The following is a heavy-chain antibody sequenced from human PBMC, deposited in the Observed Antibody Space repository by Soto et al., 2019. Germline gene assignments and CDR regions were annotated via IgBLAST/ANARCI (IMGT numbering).Heavy chain of an antibody. V-gene: IGHV4-30-2*05. CDR1: GGSISSGGYS. Sequence: PSETLSLTCAVSGGSISSGGYSWSWIRQPQGKGLEWIGYIYNSGNTYYNPSLKSRVTISVDTSKNQFSLKLSSVTAADTALYYCARGQGDYYDSSGLNVDYWGQGTLVTVSS. CDR2: IYNSGNT. CDR3: ARGQGDYYDSSGLNVDY. D-gene: IGHD3-22*01. J-gene: IGHJ4*02.